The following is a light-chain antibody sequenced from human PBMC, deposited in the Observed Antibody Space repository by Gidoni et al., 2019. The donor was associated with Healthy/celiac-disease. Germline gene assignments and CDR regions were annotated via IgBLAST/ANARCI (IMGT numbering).Light chain of an antibody. CDR1: QDTGNF. Sequence: DSQMTQAPASLSASVGERVTITCRASQDTGNFLVWFQQKPGKDPKSLIYAASSLQSGVPSKFSGSGSGTDFTLTISRLQPEDFATYYCQQYNSHPRTFGQGTKVEIK. CDR3: QQYNSHPRT. CDR2: AAS. V-gene: IGKV1-16*02. J-gene: IGKJ1*01.